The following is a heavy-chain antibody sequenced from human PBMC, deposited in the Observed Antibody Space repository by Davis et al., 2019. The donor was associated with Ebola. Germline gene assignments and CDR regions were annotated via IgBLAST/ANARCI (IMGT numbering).Heavy chain of an antibody. D-gene: IGHD3-3*01. CDR2: IYPGDSDT. CDR3: ARLPHRINFGMVVQFDS. J-gene: IGHJ4*02. V-gene: IGHV5-51*01. CDR1: GYTFTSYW. Sequence: GGSLRLSCKGSGYTFTSYWIGWVRQLPGKGLEWMGIIYPGDSDTSYSPSFQGQVTISADRSISTAYLQWSSLKASDTANYYCARLPHRINFGMVVQFDSWGQGTLVTVSP.